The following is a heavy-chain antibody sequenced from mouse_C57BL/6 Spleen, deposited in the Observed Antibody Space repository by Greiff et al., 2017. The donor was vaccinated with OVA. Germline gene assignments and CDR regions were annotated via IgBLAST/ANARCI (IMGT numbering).Heavy chain of an antibody. CDR2: INPNNGGT. Sequence: EVQLQHSGPELVKPGASVKIPCKASGYTFTDYNMDWVKQSHGKSLEWIGDINPNNGGTIYNQKFKGKATLTVDKSSSTAYMELRSLTSEDTAVYYCARSGNKRVFDYWGQGTTLTVSS. D-gene: IGHD3-1*01. CDR1: GYTFTDYN. CDR3: ARSGNKRVFDY. V-gene: IGHV1-18*01. J-gene: IGHJ2*01.